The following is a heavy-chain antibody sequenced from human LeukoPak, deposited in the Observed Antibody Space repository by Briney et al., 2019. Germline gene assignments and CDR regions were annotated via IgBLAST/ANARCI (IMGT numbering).Heavy chain of an antibody. J-gene: IGHJ5*02. CDR3: TRGQPRWFDP. CDR2: IRTKANSYAT. CDR1: GFTFSGSA. V-gene: IGHV3-73*01. D-gene: IGHD1-14*01. Sequence: SGGSLRLSCAASGFTFSGSAMHWVRQASGKGLEWAGRIRTKANSYATTYAASVKGRFTMSRDDSKKTAFLQMNSLKTEDTAVYYCTRGQPRWFDPWGQGTLVTVSS.